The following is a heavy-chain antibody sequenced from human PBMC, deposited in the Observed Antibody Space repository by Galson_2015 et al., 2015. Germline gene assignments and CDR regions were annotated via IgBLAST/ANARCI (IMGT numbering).Heavy chain of an antibody. CDR1: GFTFSNYG. CDR2: VSYDGINK. D-gene: IGHD2-21*02. J-gene: IGHJ4*02. CDR3: AKDIIMTSVVVTASDY. V-gene: IGHV3-30*18. Sequence: SLRLSCAASGFTFSNYGMHWVRQAPGKGLEWVAVVSYDGINKYYADSVKGRFTISRDNSKNTLYLQMSSLRAEDTALYYRAKDIIMTSVVVTASDYWGRGTLVTVSS.